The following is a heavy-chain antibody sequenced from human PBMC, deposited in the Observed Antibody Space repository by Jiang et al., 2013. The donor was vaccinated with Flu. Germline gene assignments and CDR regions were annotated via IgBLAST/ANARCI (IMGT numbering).Heavy chain of an antibody. CDR1: GFTFSSYA. CDR3: AKDGSSGNYFDY. Sequence: CAASGFTFSSYAMSWVRQAPGKGLGWVSAISGSGGSAYYADSVKGRFTISRDNSKNTLYLQMNSLRAEDTAVYYCAKDGSSGNYFDYWGQGTLVTVSS. V-gene: IGHV3-23*01. D-gene: IGHD3-22*01. CDR2: ISGSGGSA. J-gene: IGHJ4*02.